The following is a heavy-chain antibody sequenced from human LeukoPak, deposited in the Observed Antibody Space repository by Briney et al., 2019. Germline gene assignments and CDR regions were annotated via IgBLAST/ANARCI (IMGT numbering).Heavy chain of an antibody. CDR2: IYHSGST. D-gene: IGHD6-13*01. V-gene: IGHV4-59*08. Sequence: PSETLSLTCSVSGGSISSYYWSWIRQPPGKGLEWIGYIYHSGSTNYNPSLRSRVTISADTSKNQFSLKLSSVTAADTAVYYCARSNIYSSNWKFDYWGQGTLVAVSS. CDR3: ARSNIYSSNWKFDY. CDR1: GGSISSYY. J-gene: IGHJ4*02.